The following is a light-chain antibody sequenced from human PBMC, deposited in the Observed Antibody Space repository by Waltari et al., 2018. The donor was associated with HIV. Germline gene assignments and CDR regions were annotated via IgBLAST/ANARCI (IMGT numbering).Light chain of an antibody. J-gene: IGKJ2*01. Sequence: DIQLTQSLSFMSASVGDRVTITCRASQAITSYLAWYQQKLGKAPKLLIYSASTLERWVPSRFSGGGSETEFSLTISSLQPEDSATYSCQQLHTYPFTFGQGTKLEIK. CDR3: QQLHTYPFT. CDR2: SAS. V-gene: IGKV1-9*01. CDR1: QAITSY.